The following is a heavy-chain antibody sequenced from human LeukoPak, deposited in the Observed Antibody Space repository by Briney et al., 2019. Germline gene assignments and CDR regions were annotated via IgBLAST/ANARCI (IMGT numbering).Heavy chain of an antibody. Sequence: GSLRLSCAASGFTFSTSRMSWVRQAPGKGLEWVSGISISGGSTSYAASVKGRFTISRDKPRNTLYMKTNSLRAADTAVYYCAIMHPHYDGCGYYVQWGQGTLVTVSS. CDR3: AIMHPHYDGCGYYVQ. J-gene: IGHJ4*02. CDR2: ISISGGST. CDR1: GFTFSTSR. V-gene: IGHV3-23*01. D-gene: IGHD3-22*01.